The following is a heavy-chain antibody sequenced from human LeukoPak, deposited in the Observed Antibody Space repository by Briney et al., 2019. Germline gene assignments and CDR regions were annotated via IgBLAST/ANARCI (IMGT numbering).Heavy chain of an antibody. V-gene: IGHV3-30*02. CDR1: GFTFSTYG. CDR2: IRYDGSNK. J-gene: IGHJ2*01. D-gene: IGHD3-22*01. Sequence: GGSLRLSCAASGFTFSTYGMHWVRQAPGKGLEWVAFIRYDGSNKYYADSVKGRFTISRDNSKNTLYLQMNSLRAEDTAVYYCARTSDTSGRLYWYFDLWGRGTLVTVSS. CDR3: ARTSDTSGRLYWYFDL.